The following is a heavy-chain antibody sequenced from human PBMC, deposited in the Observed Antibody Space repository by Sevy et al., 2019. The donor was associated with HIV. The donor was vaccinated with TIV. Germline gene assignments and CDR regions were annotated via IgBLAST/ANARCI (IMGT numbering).Heavy chain of an antibody. CDR3: AREGGYTSAWSPGNH. CDR2: ISYDGIIK. J-gene: IGHJ4*02. CDR1: GFTFNTHA. D-gene: IGHD6-19*01. V-gene: IGHV3-30*04. Sequence: GSLRLSCAASGFTFNTHAMHSVRQAPAKGLEWVALISYDGIIKYYADSVKGRLTISRDNSKNTLSLQMNSLRVEDTAVYYCAREGGYTSAWSPGNHWGQGTLVTVSS.